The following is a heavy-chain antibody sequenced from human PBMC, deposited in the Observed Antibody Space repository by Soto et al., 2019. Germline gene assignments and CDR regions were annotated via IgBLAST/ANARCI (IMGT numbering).Heavy chain of an antibody. CDR3: TREPQTIVVVTADFDY. V-gene: IGHV3-49*04. D-gene: IGHD2-21*02. J-gene: IGHJ4*02. CDR2: IRSKAYGGTT. Sequence: GVLRLSCTASGFTFGDYAMSWVRQAPGKGLEWVGFIRSKAYGGTTEYAASAKGRFTISRDDSKSIAYLQMNSLKTEDTAVYYCTREPQTIVVVTADFDYWGQGTLVTVSS. CDR1: GFTFGDYA.